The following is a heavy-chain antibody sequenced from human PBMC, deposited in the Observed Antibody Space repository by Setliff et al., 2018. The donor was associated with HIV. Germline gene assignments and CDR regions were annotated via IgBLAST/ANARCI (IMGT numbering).Heavy chain of an antibody. CDR2: AGSADYGGNA. CDR1: GGSISNSNYF. V-gene: IGHV4-39*07. J-gene: IGHJ3*02. CDR3: ARLKPPYCSSRSCYWGAFDI. Sequence: SETLSLTCTVSGGSISNSNYFWDWIRQPPGKGLEWIGSAGSADYGGNAYYNPSLKSRVTISLATSKNQFSLKLNAVTAADTAVYYCARLKPPYCSSRSCYWGAFDIWGQGAMVTVSS. D-gene: IGHD2-2*01.